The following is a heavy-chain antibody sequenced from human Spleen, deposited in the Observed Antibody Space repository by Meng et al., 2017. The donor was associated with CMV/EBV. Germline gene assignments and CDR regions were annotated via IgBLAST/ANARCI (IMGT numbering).Heavy chain of an antibody. CDR1: GYSFTNYD. D-gene: IGHD6-19*01. J-gene: IGHJ4*02. CDR2: INPDSGST. Sequence: ASGYSFTNYDIHWVRQAPGQRLEWMGWINPDSGSTGYGDKFRGGVTMTRDTSTSTVYMELTWLKSGDTAVYYCARSHDSGWSSILAYWGRGTLVTVSS. V-gene: IGHV1-2*07. CDR3: ARSHDSGWSSILAY.